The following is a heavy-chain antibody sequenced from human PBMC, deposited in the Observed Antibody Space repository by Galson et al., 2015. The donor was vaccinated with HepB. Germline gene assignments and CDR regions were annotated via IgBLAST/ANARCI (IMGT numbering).Heavy chain of an antibody. D-gene: IGHD3-22*01. V-gene: IGHV3-30*18. CDR3: AKEDLPDSSGYGDY. CDR1: GFTFDDYA. CDR2: ISYDGSNK. J-gene: IGHJ4*02. Sequence: SLRLSCAASGFTFDDYAMHWVRQAPGKGLEWVAVISYDGSNKYYADSVKGRFTISRDNSKNTLYLQMNSLRAEDTAVYYCAKEDLPDSSGYGDYWGQGTLVTVSS.